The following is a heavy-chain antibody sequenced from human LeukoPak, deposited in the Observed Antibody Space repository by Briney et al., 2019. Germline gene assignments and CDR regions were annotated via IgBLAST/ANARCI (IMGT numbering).Heavy chain of an antibody. V-gene: IGHV3-23*01. CDR1: GFTFSNYA. D-gene: IGHD6-13*01. J-gene: IGHJ4*02. CDR3: AKLQADYYFDY. Sequence: PGGSLRLSCAASGFTFSNYAMNWVRQAPGKGLEWVSVVTGGGDITDYADSVKGRFTISRDNSHNTLYLQMNSLRVGDTAVYYCAKLQADYYFDYWGQGTLVTVSS. CDR2: VTGGGDIT.